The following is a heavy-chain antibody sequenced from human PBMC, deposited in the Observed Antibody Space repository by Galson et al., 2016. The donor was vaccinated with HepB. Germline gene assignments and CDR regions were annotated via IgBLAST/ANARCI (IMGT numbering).Heavy chain of an antibody. D-gene: IGHD1/OR15-1a*01. CDR1: GGSVSSTEYY. Sequence: TLSLTCTVSGGSVSSTEYYWAWIRQPPGKGLQWIGSFFYGGATYYNPSLKSRVTMSPDMSKNQFSLSLSSVTAADTAVYFCARHLRTGTVFLYWGQGSLVIVSS. CDR3: ARHLRTGTVFLY. J-gene: IGHJ4*02. CDR2: FFYGGAT. V-gene: IGHV4-39*01.